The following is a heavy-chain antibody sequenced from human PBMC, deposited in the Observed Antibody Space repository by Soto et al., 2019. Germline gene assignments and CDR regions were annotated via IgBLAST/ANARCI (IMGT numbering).Heavy chain of an antibody. CDR1: GGSVNNISDY. Sequence: QVQLQESGPGLVKPSETLSLTCTVSGGSVNNISDYWSWVRQPPGKGLEWIGYIYYSGSADYNPSLGSRVTISLDTSKNQFSLKLSSVTTADTAVYYCARGVGFGCYYYHMDLWGQGTTVTVSS. D-gene: IGHD3-10*01. V-gene: IGHV4-61*01. CDR3: ARGVGFGCYYYHMDL. CDR2: IYYSGSA. J-gene: IGHJ6*02.